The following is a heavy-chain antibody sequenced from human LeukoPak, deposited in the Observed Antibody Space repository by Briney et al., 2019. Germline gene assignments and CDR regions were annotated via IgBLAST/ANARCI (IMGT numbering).Heavy chain of an antibody. J-gene: IGHJ4*02. D-gene: IGHD3-10*01. Sequence: SETLSLTCTVSGGSISSSSFYWGWIRQPPGKGLKWIGIIYNSGSTYYSPSLKSRVTISVDTSKNQFSLKLSSVTAADTAVYYCARGRASLLWFGELAVFDYWGQGTLVTVSS. CDR3: ARGRASLLWFGELAVFDY. CDR1: GGSISSSSFY. V-gene: IGHV4-39*07. CDR2: IYNSGST.